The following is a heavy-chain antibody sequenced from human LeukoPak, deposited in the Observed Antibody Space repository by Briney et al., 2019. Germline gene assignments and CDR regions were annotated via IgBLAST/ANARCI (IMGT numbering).Heavy chain of an antibody. Sequence: ASVKVSCKASGYTFTSYGISWVRQAPGQGLEWMGWISAYNGNTNYAQKFQGRVTMTRDTSTSTVYMELSSLRSEDTAVYYCARGQQVNYYFDYWGQGTLVTVSS. V-gene: IGHV1-18*01. CDR2: ISAYNGNT. D-gene: IGHD6-13*01. CDR3: ARGQQVNYYFDY. J-gene: IGHJ4*02. CDR1: GYTFTSYG.